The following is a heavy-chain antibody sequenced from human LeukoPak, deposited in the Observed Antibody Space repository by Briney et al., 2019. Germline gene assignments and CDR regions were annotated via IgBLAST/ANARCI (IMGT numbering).Heavy chain of an antibody. CDR3: ARHRGSNLNRSFDF. CDR1: GGSIIGYY. D-gene: IGHD1-14*01. CDR2: IYYSGST. V-gene: IGHV4-59*08. J-gene: IGHJ4*02. Sequence: SETLSFTCTVSGGSIIGYYWSWIRQPPGKGLEWIAPIYYSGSTNYNPSLKSRVTVSLDTSKNQFSLKLSSVTAADTAVYYCARHRGSNLNRSFDFWGQGTLVTVSS.